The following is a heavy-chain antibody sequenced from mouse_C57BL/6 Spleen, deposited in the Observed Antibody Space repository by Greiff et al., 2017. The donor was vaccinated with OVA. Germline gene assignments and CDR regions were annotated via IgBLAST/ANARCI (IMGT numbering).Heavy chain of an antibody. Sequence: VQLQQSGAELVKPGASVKISCKASGYAFSSYWMNWVKQRPGKGLEWIGQLYPGDGDTNYNGKFKGKATLTADKSSSTAYMQLSSLTCEDSAVYVCARGRARATGFAYWGQGTLVTVSA. V-gene: IGHV1-80*01. CDR2: LYPGDGDT. J-gene: IGHJ3*01. CDR3: ARGRARATGFAY. D-gene: IGHD3-1*01. CDR1: GYAFSSYW.